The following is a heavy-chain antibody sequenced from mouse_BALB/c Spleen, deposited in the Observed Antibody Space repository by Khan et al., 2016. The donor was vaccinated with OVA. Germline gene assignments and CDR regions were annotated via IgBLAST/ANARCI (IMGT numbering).Heavy chain of an antibody. Sequence: IQLVQSGPELVRPGASVKISCKASGYSFTGYFMNWVMQSHGKSLEWIGRINPHIGETFYNQRFKDKATLTVDESSSTAHLELRSLASEDSAVYYCTRSYHRYFDYWGEGTTLTVSS. D-gene: IGHD2-14*01. CDR1: GYSFTGYF. J-gene: IGHJ2*01. CDR3: TRSYHRYFDY. CDR2: INPHIGET. V-gene: IGHV1-20*02.